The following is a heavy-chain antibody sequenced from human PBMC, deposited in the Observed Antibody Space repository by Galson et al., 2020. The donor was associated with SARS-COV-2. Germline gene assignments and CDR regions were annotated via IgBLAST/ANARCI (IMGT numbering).Heavy chain of an antibody. V-gene: IGHV3-21*01. J-gene: IGHJ6*03. D-gene: IGHD3-22*01. CDR3: AREAISMIVVVITPYYYYYMDV. Sequence: GESLKISCAASGFTFSSYSMNWVRQAPGKGLEWVSSISSSSSYIYYADSVKGRFTISRDNAKNSLYLQMNSLRAEDTAVYYCAREAISMIVVVITPYYYYYMDVWGKGTTVTVSS. CDR2: ISSSSSYI. CDR1: GFTFSSYS.